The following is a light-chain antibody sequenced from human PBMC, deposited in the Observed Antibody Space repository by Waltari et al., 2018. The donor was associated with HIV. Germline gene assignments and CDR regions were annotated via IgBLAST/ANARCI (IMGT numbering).Light chain of an antibody. CDR3: QQYRNWPPGFT. CDR1: QSVSSN. V-gene: IGKV3-15*01. CDR2: GAS. Sequence: EIVMTQSPATLSVSPGERVTLSCRASQSVSSNLAWSQPTPCPSPRLLIYGASTRATRVPARLRGSGSVTEFTLTISSVQSEDFAVYYCQQYRNWPPGFTFGPGTKVDN. J-gene: IGKJ3*01.